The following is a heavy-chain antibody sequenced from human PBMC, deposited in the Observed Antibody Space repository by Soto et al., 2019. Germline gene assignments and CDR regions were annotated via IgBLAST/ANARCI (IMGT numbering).Heavy chain of an antibody. CDR1: GFTFSSYA. V-gene: IGHV3-30-3*01. CDR3: ARDAGYSYGFFWYFVL. Sequence: QVQLVESGGGVVQPGRSLRLSCAASGFTFSSYAMHWVRQAPGKGLEWVAVISYDGSNKYYADSVKGRFTISRDNSKNTLYLQMNSLRAEDTAVYYCARDAGYSYGFFWYFVLWGRGTLVTVSS. D-gene: IGHD5-18*01. CDR2: ISYDGSNK. J-gene: IGHJ2*01.